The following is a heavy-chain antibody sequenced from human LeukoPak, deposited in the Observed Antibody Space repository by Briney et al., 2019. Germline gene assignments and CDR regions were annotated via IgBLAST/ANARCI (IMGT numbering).Heavy chain of an antibody. D-gene: IGHD2-2*01. V-gene: IGHV1-69*13. CDR2: IIPIFGTA. CDR3: ARSPNPPIVVVPAALIYYYFDY. J-gene: IGHJ4*02. CDR1: GGTFSSYA. Sequence: GASVKASCKASGGTFSSYAISWVRQAPGQGLEWMGGIIPIFGTANYAQKFQGRVTITADESTSTAYMELSSLRSEDTAVYYCARSPNPPIVVVPAALIYYYFDYWGQGTLVTVSS.